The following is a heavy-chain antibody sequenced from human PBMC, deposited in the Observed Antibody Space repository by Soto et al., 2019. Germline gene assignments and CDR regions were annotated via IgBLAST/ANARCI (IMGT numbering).Heavy chain of an antibody. J-gene: IGHJ4*02. CDR2: ISYDGSNK. V-gene: IGHV3-30*18. CDR3: AKSYCGGDGYSWIDY. CDR1: GFTFSSYG. Sequence: QVQLVESGGGVVQPGRSLRLSCAASGFTFSSYGMHWVRQAPGKGLEWVAVISYDGSNKYYADSVKGRFTISRDKSKNTLYLQMNSLRAEDKAVYYCAKSYCGGDGYSWIDYWGQGTLVTVSS. D-gene: IGHD2-21*02.